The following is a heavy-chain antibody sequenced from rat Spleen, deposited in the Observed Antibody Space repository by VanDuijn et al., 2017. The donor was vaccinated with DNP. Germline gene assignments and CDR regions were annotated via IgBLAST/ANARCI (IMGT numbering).Heavy chain of an antibody. J-gene: IGHJ2*01. CDR1: GFNFNIYW. V-gene: IGHV4-2*01. CDR3: SRATSTEDYFDF. CDR2: INQDSSTI. Sequence: EVKFVESGGGLVQPGRSLKLSCAASGFNFNIYWMGWVRQAPGKGLEWIGEINQDSSTINYTPSLKDKFTISRDNAQNTLYLQMSKLGSEDTAIYYCSRATSTEDYFDFWGQGVMVTVSS. D-gene: IGHD1-10*01.